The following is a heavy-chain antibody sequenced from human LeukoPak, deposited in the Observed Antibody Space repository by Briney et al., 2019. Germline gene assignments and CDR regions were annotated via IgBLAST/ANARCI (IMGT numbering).Heavy chain of an antibody. CDR2: IIPIFGTA. CDR3: ARTRYYYDSSGYIVDP. Sequence: EASVKVSCKASGGTFSSYAISWVRQAPGQGLEWMGGIIPIFGTANYAQKFQGRVTITADESTSTAYMELSSLRSEDTAVYYCARTRYYYDSSGYIVDPWGQGTLVTVSS. CDR1: GGTFSSYA. J-gene: IGHJ5*02. V-gene: IGHV1-69*01. D-gene: IGHD3-22*01.